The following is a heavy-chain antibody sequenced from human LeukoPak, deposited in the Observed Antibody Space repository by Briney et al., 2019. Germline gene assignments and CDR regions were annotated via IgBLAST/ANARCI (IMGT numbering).Heavy chain of an antibody. D-gene: IGHD6-6*01. V-gene: IGHV4-39*02. Sequence: PSETLSLTCTVSGGSISSSSYYWGWIRQPPGKGLEWIGSIYYSGSIYCNPSLKSRVTISVDTSKNQFSLKLSSVTAADTAVYYCAREGGYSSSSVAYFDYRGQGTLVTVSS. CDR1: GGSISSSSYY. CDR3: AREGGYSSSSVAYFDY. J-gene: IGHJ4*02. CDR2: IYYSGSI.